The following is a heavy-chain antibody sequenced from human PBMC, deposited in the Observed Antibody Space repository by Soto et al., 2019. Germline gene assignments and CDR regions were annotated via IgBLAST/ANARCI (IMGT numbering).Heavy chain of an antibody. CDR3: VSQRTTVPTQAYFDY. D-gene: IGHD4-17*01. J-gene: IGHJ4*02. CDR1: DGSFTNSGYY. CDR2: VYYRGRS. Sequence: SETLSLTCTVADGSFTNSGYYWGWIRQSPGKGLEWIGSVYYRGRSYSKSSVKSRVTISVDTSKNRFSLSLNSVTASDTAVYFCVSQRTTVPTQAYFDYWGPGALVTVSS. V-gene: IGHV4-39*01.